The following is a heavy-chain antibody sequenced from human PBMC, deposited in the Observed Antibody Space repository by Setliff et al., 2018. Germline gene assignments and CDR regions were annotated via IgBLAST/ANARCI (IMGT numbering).Heavy chain of an antibody. CDR3: ATRLGDF. Sequence: PGGSLRLSCAAAGFTFSSHWMHWVRQAPGKRLMWVGRIKSKADGGTADFAAPVKGRFTISRDDSKHTMSLQMNSLKTEDTAVYFCATRLGDFWGQGTLVTVSS. J-gene: IGHJ4*02. CDR1: GFTFSSHW. CDR2: IKSKADGGTA. V-gene: IGHV3-15*01.